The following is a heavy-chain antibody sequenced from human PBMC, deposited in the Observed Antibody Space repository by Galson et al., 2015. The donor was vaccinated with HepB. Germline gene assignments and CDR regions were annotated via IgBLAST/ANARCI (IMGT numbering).Heavy chain of an antibody. CDR2: IIPILGIA. J-gene: IGHJ4*02. Sequence: SCKASGGTFSSYTISWVRQAPGQGLEWMGRIIPILGIANYAQKFQGRVTITADKSTSTAYMELSSLRSEDTAVYYCARDRGTSGYFDYWGQGTLVTVSS. CDR3: ARDRGTSGYFDY. D-gene: IGHD3-10*01. V-gene: IGHV1-69*04. CDR1: GGTFSSYT.